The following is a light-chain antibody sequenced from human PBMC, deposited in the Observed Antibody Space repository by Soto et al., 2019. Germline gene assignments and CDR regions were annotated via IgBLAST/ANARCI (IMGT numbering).Light chain of an antibody. J-gene: IGLJ2*01. CDR3: AAWDDSLSGVV. V-gene: IGLV1-47*01. CDR1: SSNIGSNY. CDR2: RNN. Sequence: QSVLTQPPSASGTPGQRATISCSGSSSNIGSNYVYWYQQLTGTAPKLLIYRNNQRPSGVPDRFSGSKSGTSASLAISGLRSEDEADYYCAAWDDSLSGVVFGGGTKLTVL.